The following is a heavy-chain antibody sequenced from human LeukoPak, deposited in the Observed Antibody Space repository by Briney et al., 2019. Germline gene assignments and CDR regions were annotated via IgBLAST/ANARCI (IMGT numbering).Heavy chain of an antibody. Sequence: SETLSLTCAVYGGSFSGYYWSWIRQPPGKGLEWIGEINHSGSTNYNPSLKSRVTISVDTSKKQISMTLISVTAADTAMYYCARGLGVVVRDAFDIWGQGTTVTVSS. V-gene: IGHV4-34*01. D-gene: IGHD3-3*01. CDR3: ARGLGVVVRDAFDI. CDR2: INHSGST. CDR1: GGSFSGYY. J-gene: IGHJ3*02.